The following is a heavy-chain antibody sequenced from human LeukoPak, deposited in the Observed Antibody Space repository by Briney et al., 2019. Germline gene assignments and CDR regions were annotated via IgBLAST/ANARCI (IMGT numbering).Heavy chain of an antibody. CDR1: GGSISSYY. CDR3: ARVSGYDFDVDY. D-gene: IGHD5-12*01. CDR2: IYTSGST. J-gene: IGHJ4*02. V-gene: IGHV4-4*09. Sequence: SETLSLTCTVSGGSISSYYWSWIRQPPGKGLEWIGYIYTSGSTNYNPSLKSRVTISVDTSKNQFSLKLSSVTAADTAVYYCARVSGYDFDVDYWGQGTLVTVSS.